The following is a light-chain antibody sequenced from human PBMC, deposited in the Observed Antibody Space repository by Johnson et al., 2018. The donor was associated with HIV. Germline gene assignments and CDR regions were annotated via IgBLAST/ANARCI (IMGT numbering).Light chain of an antibody. Sequence: QSVLTQPPSVSAAPGQKVTISCSGSSSNIGNNYISWYQQLPGTAPKLLIYDDNKRPLGIPDRFSGSKSGTSATLDITGLQTGDEANYYCGTWDNSLIPFYAFGTATKVTVL. V-gene: IGLV1-51*01. CDR3: GTWDNSLIPFYA. CDR1: SSNIGNNY. CDR2: DDN. J-gene: IGLJ1*01.